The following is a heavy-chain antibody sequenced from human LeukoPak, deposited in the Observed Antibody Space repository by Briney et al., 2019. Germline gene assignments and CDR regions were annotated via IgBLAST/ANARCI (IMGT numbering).Heavy chain of an antibody. CDR2: IHYSGST. CDR3: ARPSIVVVPAADFDY. Sequence: SETLSLTCTVSGGSISSSSYYWGWIRQPPGKGLERNGSIHYSGSTYYNPSLKSRVTISVDTYKNQFSLKLSSVTAADTAVYYCARPSIVVVPAADFDYWGQGTLVTVSS. CDR1: GGSISSSSYY. J-gene: IGHJ4*02. D-gene: IGHD2-2*01. V-gene: IGHV4-39*01.